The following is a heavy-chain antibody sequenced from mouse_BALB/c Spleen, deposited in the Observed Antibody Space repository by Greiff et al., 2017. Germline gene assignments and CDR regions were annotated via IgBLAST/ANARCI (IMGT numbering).Heavy chain of an antibody. CDR1: GFNIKDTY. J-gene: IGHJ2*01. D-gene: IGHD1-1*01. Sequence: EVQLKESGAELVKPGASVKLSCTASGFNIKDTYMHWVKQRPEQGLEWIGRIDPANGNTKYDPKFQGKATITADTSSNTAYLQLSSLTSEDTAVYYCARDGSSYGFDYWGQGTTLTVSS. CDR3: ARDGSSYGFDY. V-gene: IGHV14-3*02. CDR2: IDPANGNT.